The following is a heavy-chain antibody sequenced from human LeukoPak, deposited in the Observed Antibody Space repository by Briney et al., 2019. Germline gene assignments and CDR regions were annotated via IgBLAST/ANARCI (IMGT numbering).Heavy chain of an antibody. CDR1: GFTVSSNY. J-gene: IGHJ4*02. Sequence: GGSLRLSCAASGFTVSSNYMSWVRQAPGKGLEWVSVIYSAGSIYYADSVEGRFTISRDNSKNTLYLQMMSLRAEDTAVYYCARGRSYHYDSTGSFDFWGQGTLVTVSS. V-gene: IGHV3-66*01. CDR2: IYSAGSI. D-gene: IGHD3-22*01. CDR3: ARGRSYHYDSTGSFDF.